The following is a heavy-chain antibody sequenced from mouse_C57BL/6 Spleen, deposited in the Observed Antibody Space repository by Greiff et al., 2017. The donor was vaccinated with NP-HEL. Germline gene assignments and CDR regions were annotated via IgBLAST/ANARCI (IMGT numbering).Heavy chain of an antibody. V-gene: IGHV1-52*01. J-gene: IGHJ2*01. CDR2: IDPSDSET. CDR1: GYTFTSYW. Sequence: QVQLQQPGAELVRPGSSVKLSCKASGYTFTSYWMHWVKQRPIQGLEWIGNIDPSDSETHYTQKFKDKATLTVDKSSSTAYMQLSSLTSEDSAVYYGARKAYCGSTDYWGQGTTLTVSS. CDR3: ARKAYCGSTDY. D-gene: IGHD1-1*01.